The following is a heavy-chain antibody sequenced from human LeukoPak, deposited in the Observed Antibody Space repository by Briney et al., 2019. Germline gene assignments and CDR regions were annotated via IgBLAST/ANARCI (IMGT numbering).Heavy chain of an antibody. Sequence: PGRSLRLSCAASGFTFSSYTMHWVRQAPGKGLEWVAVISYDGSNKYYAESVKGRFTISRDNSKNTLYLQMNSLRAEDTAVYYCARVKGSGTFDYWGQGTLVTVSS. V-gene: IGHV3-30-3*01. CDR1: GFTFSSYT. CDR2: ISYDGSNK. J-gene: IGHJ4*02. CDR3: ARVKGSGTFDY. D-gene: IGHD2-15*01.